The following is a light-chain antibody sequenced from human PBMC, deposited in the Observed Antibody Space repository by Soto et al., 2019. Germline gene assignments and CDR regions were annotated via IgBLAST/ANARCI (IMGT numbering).Light chain of an antibody. CDR1: QGINTW. CDR2: SAS. V-gene: IGKV1D-16*01. CDR3: QQYSTYPLT. J-gene: IGKJ4*01. Sequence: DIQMTQSPSSLSASIGDRVTITCRASQGINTWLAWYQQKSGEAPQSLIYSASTLEGGVPSRFSGSGSGTDFTLTISSLQPEDAATYYCQQYSTYPLTVGGGTKVDIK.